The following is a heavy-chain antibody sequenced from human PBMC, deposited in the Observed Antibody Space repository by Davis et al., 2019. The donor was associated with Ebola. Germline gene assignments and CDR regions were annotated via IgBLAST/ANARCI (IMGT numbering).Heavy chain of an antibody. CDR1: GGSFSGYY. CDR2: INHSGST. J-gene: IGHJ6*02. D-gene: IGHD2-21*02. CDR3: ATPGYNCGGDCPVEYYYYYGMDV. Sequence: SETLSLTCAVYGGSFSGYYWSWIRQPPGKGLEWIGEINHSGSTNYNPSLKSRVTISVDTSKNQFSLKLSSVTAADTAVYYCATPGYNCGGDCPVEYYYYYGMDVWGQGTTVTVSS. V-gene: IGHV4-34*01.